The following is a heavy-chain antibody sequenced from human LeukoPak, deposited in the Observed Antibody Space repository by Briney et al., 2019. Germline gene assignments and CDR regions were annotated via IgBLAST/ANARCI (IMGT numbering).Heavy chain of an antibody. V-gene: IGHV3-48*04. D-gene: IGHD6-19*01. CDR1: GFTFSSYP. Sequence: GGSLRLSCATSGFTFSSYPMNWVRQAPGKGLEWVSYISSSSSAIYYADSVKGRFTISRDNAKNSLYLQMNSLRAEDTAVYYCAKDTDSSDWGQGTLVTVSS. CDR3: AKDTDSSD. J-gene: IGHJ4*02. CDR2: ISSSSSAI.